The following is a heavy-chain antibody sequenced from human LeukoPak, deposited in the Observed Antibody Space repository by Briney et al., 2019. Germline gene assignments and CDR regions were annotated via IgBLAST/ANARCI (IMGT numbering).Heavy chain of an antibody. CDR1: GSTFSSYA. CDR2: IIPIFGTG. D-gene: IGHD4-11*01. J-gene: IGHJ3*02. Sequence: ASVKVSCKAYGSTFSSYAISWVRQAPGQGLEWMGGIIPIFGTGNYAQKFQGRVTITTDESTSTAYMELSSLRSKDTAVCYCARDDYNSASAFDIWGQGTMVTVSS. CDR3: ARDDYNSASAFDI. V-gene: IGHV1-69*05.